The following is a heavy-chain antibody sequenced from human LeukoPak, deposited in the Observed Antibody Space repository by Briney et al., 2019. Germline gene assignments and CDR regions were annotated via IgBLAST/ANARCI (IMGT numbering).Heavy chain of an antibody. CDR1: GFTFSDYV. V-gene: IGHV3-30*02. Sequence: GGSLRLSCAASGFTFSDYVMHWVRRPPGKGLQGVAFVRPGGSDKHYADSVKGRFTVSRDNSRNTLYLQMDSLRPEDTAVYYCAKDLTDGWCFDSWGQGNLVTVSS. CDR3: AKDLTDGWCFDS. CDR2: VRPGGSDK. J-gene: IGHJ5*01. D-gene: IGHD6-19*01.